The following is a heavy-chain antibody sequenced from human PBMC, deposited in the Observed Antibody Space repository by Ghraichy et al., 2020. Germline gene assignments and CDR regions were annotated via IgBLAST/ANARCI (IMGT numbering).Heavy chain of an antibody. V-gene: IGHV3-33*01. CDR2: IWYDGSNK. D-gene: IGHD3-22*01. Sequence: GGSLRLSCAASGFTFSSYGMHWVRQAPGKGLEWVAVIWYDGSNKYYADSVKGRFTISRDNSKNTLYLQMNSLRAEDTAVYYCARSRATYYYDSGPYFDYWGQGTLVTVSS. J-gene: IGHJ4*02. CDR1: GFTFSSYG. CDR3: ARSRATYYYDSGPYFDY.